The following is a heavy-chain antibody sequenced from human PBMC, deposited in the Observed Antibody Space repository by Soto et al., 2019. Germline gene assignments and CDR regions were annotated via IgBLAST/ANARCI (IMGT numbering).Heavy chain of an antibody. D-gene: IGHD1-26*01. V-gene: IGHV4-39*01. CDR2: IYYSGST. CDR3: ARQVGATDS. Sequence: SETLSLTCTVSGGSISSSSYYWGWIRQPPGKGLEWIGSIYYSGSTYYNPSLKSRVIISVDTSKNQFSLKLSSVTAADTAVYYCARQVGATDSWGQGTLVTVSS. CDR1: GGSISSSSYY. J-gene: IGHJ5*02.